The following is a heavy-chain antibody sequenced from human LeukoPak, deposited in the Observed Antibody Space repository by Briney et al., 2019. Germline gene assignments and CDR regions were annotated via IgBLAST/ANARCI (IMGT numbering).Heavy chain of an antibody. J-gene: IGHJ6*03. CDR1: GFTFSSYW. V-gene: IGHV3-7*01. CDR3: ARRGYYDNSGHPYYYYMDV. D-gene: IGHD3-22*01. CDR2: IKQDGSEK. Sequence: GGSLRLSCAASGFTFSSYWMSWVRQAPGKGLEWVANIKQDGSEKYYVDSVKGRFTISRDNAKNSVYLQMNSLRAEDTAVYYCARRGYYDNSGHPYYYYMDVWGKGTTVTVSS.